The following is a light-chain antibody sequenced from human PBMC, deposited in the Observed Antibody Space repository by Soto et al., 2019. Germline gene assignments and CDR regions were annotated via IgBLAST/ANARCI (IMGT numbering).Light chain of an antibody. CDR3: LQFGNSLFT. CDR2: GAS. V-gene: IGKV3-20*01. J-gene: IGKJ3*01. CDR1: QSVSSDY. Sequence: EIVLTQSPGSMSLSPGERATLSCRASQSVSSDYLAWYQQKPGQAPRLLIYGASSRAAGIPDRFSGSGSGTDFTLTISRLEPEDFAVYYCLQFGNSLFTFGPGTKVEIK.